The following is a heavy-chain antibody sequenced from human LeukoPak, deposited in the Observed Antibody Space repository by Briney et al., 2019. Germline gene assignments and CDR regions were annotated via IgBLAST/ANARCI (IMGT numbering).Heavy chain of an antibody. Sequence: AASVKVSCKASGYTFTGHYMHWVRQAPGQGLEWMGWINPNSGGTNYAQKFQGRVTMTRDTSISTAYMELSRLRSDDTAVYYCARDLRPYSGYDGRREFDYWGQGTLVTVSS. D-gene: IGHD5-12*01. CDR2: INPNSGGT. V-gene: IGHV1-2*02. J-gene: IGHJ4*02. CDR1: GYTFTGHY. CDR3: ARDLRPYSGYDGRREFDY.